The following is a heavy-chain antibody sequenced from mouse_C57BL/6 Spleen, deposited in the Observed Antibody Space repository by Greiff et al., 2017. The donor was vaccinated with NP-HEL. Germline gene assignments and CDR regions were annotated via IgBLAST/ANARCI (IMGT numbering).Heavy chain of an antibody. D-gene: IGHD4-1*01. Sequence: VMLVESGAELARPGASVKLSCKASGFTFTSYGISWVKQRTGQGLEWIGEIYPRSGNTYYNEKFKGKATLTADKSSSTTYMELRSLTSEDSAVYYCARYSWDGYWGKGTTLTVSS. J-gene: IGHJ2*01. CDR2: IYPRSGNT. CDR1: GFTFTSYG. CDR3: ARYSWDGY. V-gene: IGHV1-81*01.